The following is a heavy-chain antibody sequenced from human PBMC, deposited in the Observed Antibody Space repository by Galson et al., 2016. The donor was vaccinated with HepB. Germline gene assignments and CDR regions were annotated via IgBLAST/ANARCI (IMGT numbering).Heavy chain of an antibody. V-gene: IGHV7-4-1*02. J-gene: IGHJ3*01. D-gene: IGHD2-2*01. Sequence: SVKVSCKASGYTVTTYAMNWVRQAPGQGLEWMGWINTNTGKSTYAQGFTGRFVFSLDTSVTTTYPQISGLKAEDTAVYYCARDMGYCSSTSCYVTAFDLWGQGTMITVSA. CDR3: ARDMGYCSSTSCYVTAFDL. CDR1: GYTVTTYA. CDR2: INTNTGKS.